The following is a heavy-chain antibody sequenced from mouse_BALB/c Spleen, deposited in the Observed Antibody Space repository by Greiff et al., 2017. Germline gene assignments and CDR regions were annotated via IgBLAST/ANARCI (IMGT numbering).Heavy chain of an antibody. V-gene: IGHV7-3*02. J-gene: IGHJ2*01. CDR2: IRNNANGYTT. Sequence: DVMLVESGGGLVQPGGSLRLSCATSGFTFTDYYMSWVRQPPGKALEWLGFIRNNANGYTTAYSASVMGRFTISSDNYQRILYLQMNTLRAEDSATYYCARALCGNYFDYWGQGTTLTVSS. CDR1: GFTFTDYY. CDR3: ARALCGNYFDY. D-gene: IGHD1-1*02.